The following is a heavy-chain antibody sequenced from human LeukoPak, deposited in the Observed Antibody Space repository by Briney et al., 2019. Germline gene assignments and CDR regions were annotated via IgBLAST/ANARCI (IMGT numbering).Heavy chain of an antibody. CDR1: GGSISSGGYS. D-gene: IGHD4-23*01. CDR3: ARGPYMVTTVVNFDY. CDR2: IYHSGST. J-gene: IGHJ4*02. Sequence: SETLSLTCAVSGGSISSGGYSWSWIRQPPGKGLEWIGYIYHSGSTYYNPSLKSRVTISVDRSKNQFSLKLSSVTAADTAVYYCARGPYMVTTVVNFDYWGQGTLVTVSS. V-gene: IGHV4-30-2*01.